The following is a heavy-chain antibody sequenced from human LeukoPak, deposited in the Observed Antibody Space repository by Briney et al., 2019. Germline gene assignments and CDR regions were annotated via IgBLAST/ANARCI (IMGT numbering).Heavy chain of an antibody. D-gene: IGHD3-16*02. Sequence: GGSLRLSCAASGFTFSSYEMNWVRQAPGKGLEWVSYISSSGSTIHYADSVKGRFTISRDNAKNSLYLQMNSLRAEDTAVYYCARGPPRPVWGSYRYLDYWGQGTLVTVSS. CDR3: ARGPPRPVWGSYRYLDY. J-gene: IGHJ4*02. CDR2: ISSSGSTI. CDR1: GFTFSSYE. V-gene: IGHV3-48*03.